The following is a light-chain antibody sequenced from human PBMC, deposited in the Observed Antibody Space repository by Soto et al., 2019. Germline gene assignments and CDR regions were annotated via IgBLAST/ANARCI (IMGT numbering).Light chain of an antibody. CDR1: QSISSW. CDR3: QQYNSYST. CDR2: DAS. J-gene: IGKJ1*01. Sequence: DSQMTQSPSTLSASVGDRVTITCRASQSISSWLAWYQQKPGKAPKLLIYDASSLESGVPSRLSGSGSGTEFTLTISSLQPDDFATYYCQQYNSYSTFGQGTKVDIK. V-gene: IGKV1-5*01.